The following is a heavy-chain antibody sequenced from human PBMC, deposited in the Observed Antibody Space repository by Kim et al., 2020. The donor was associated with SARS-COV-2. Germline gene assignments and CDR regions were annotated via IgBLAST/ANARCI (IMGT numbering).Heavy chain of an antibody. D-gene: IGHD5-18*01. Sequence: GGSLRLSCAASGFTFSSYAMHWVRQAPGKGLEWVAVISYDGSNKYYADSVKGRFTISRDNSKNTLYLQMNSLRAEDTAVYYCAREADTAMVTPDYWGQGTLVTVSS. J-gene: IGHJ4*02. CDR2: ISYDGSNK. V-gene: IGHV3-30*04. CDR3: AREADTAMVTPDY. CDR1: GFTFSSYA.